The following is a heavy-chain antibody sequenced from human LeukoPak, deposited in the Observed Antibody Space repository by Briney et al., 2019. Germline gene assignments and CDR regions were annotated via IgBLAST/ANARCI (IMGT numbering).Heavy chain of an antibody. D-gene: IGHD2-8*02. V-gene: IGHV3-48*01. Sequence: GGSLRLSCAASGFTFSSYAMSWVRQAPGKGLEWVSYISSSSSTIYYADSVKGRFTISRDNAKNSLYLQMNSLRAEDTAVYYCASQGGVYYYYMDVWGKGTTVTVSS. CDR1: GFTFSSYA. J-gene: IGHJ6*03. CDR3: ASQGGVYYYYMDV. CDR2: ISSSSSTI.